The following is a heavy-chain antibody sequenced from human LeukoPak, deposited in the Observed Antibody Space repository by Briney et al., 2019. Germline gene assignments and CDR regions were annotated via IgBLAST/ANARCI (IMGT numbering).Heavy chain of an antibody. CDR2: INHSGST. CDR1: GGSFSGYY. D-gene: IGHD4-17*01. CDR3: ARPDYGDYAYAFDI. V-gene: IGHV4-34*01. Sequence: SETLSLTCAVYGGSFSGYYWSWIRQPPGKGLEWIGEINHSGSTNYNPSLKSRVTISVDTSKNQFSLKLSSVTAADTAVYYCARPDYGDYAYAFDIWGQGTMVTVSS. J-gene: IGHJ3*02.